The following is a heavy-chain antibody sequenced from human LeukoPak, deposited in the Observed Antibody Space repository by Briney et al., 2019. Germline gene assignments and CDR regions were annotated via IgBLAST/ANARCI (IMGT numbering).Heavy chain of an antibody. J-gene: IGHJ4*02. V-gene: IGHV3-9*01. CDR1: GFTFDDYN. D-gene: IGHD3-3*01. CDR2: ISWNSGSI. CDR3: ARSNYDFWSGYLYYLDY. Sequence: GGSLRLSCAASGFTFDDYNMHWVRQAPGKGLEWVSGISWNSGSIAYADSVEGRFTISRDNAKNSLYLQMNSLRAEDTAVYYCARSNYDFWSGYLYYLDYWGQGTLVTVSS.